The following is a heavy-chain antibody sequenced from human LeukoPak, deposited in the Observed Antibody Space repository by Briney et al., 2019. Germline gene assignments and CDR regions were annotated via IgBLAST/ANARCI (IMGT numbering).Heavy chain of an antibody. Sequence: GGSLRLSCAASGFTFTTYWMSWVRQLPGKGLEWVANINQDGTEKYYVDSVKGRFTISRDNAKNSLYLQMNSLRVEDTAIYYCVKVAKYYYGSETYYFFEHWGQGTPVTASS. CDR1: GFTFTTYW. J-gene: IGHJ4*02. D-gene: IGHD3-10*01. CDR2: INQDGTEK. V-gene: IGHV3-7*01. CDR3: VKVAKYYYGSETYYFFEH.